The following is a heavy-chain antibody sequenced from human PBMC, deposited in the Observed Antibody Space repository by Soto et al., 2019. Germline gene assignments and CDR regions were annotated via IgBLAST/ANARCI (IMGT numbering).Heavy chain of an antibody. D-gene: IGHD5-18*01. CDR1: GFTVSSNY. CDR2: IYSGGST. CDR3: ARGGYSYGYDDWFDP. Sequence: GGSLRLSCAASGFTVSSNYMSWVRQAPGKGLEWVSVIYSGGSTYYADSVKGRCTISRDNSKNTLYLQMSSLRAEDTAVYYCARGGYSYGYDDWFDPWGQGTLVTVSS. V-gene: IGHV3-53*01. J-gene: IGHJ5*02.